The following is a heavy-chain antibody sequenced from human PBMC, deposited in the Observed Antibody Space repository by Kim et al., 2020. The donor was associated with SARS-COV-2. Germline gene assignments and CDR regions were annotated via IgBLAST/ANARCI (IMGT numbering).Heavy chain of an antibody. V-gene: IGHV4-39*01. J-gene: IGHJ4*02. CDR3: ARLRTTIWDPH. CDR2: IYYGGST. CDR1: GGSMSSSSYY. Sequence: SETLSLTCTVSGGSMSSSSYYWGWIRQPPGKGLEWIGSIYYGGSTYYNPSLKSRVTISEDTSKNQFSLKLSSVTATDTAVYFCARLRTTIWDPHWGQGTLVTVSS. D-gene: IGHD1-26*01.